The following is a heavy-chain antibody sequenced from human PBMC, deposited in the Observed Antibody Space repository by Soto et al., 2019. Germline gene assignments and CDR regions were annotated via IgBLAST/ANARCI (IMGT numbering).Heavy chain of an antibody. CDR1: GGSMSSPNW. Sequence: QVRLQESGPGLVKPSGTLSLTCLVSGGSMSSPNWWTWVRQAPVKGLEWIAEIHHSGATNYSPSLKGRSVISIDKSNNQFSRQLTSVTAADTAGYYCATGSPYYYGSGGMWDSWGRGALVTVSS. J-gene: IGHJ4*02. CDR2: IHHSGAT. CDR3: ATGSPYYYGSGGMWDS. V-gene: IGHV4-4*02. D-gene: IGHD3-10*01.